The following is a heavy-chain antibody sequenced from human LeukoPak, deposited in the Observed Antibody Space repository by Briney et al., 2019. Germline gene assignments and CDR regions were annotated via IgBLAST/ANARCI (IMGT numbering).Heavy chain of an antibody. CDR1: GFTFSSYW. J-gene: IGHJ4*02. CDR2: INSDGSST. Sequence: GGSLRLSCAASGFTFSSYWMHWVRQAPGKGLVWVSRINSDGSSTSYADSVKGRFTISRDNAKNTLYLQMNSLRAEDTAVYYCAREEVFGDYGDYWGQGTLVTVSS. CDR3: AREEVFGDYGDY. D-gene: IGHD2-15*01. V-gene: IGHV3-74*01.